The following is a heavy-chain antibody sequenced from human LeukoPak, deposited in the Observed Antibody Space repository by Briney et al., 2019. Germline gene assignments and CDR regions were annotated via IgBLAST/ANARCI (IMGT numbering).Heavy chain of an antibody. J-gene: IGHJ6*03. CDR2: IYYSGST. CDR3: ARGRRITIFGVVISVVDYMDV. Sequence: PSETLSLTCSVSGDSISSSSSYWGWIRQPPGKGLEWIGSIYYSGSTYYNPSLKSRVTISVDTSKNQFSLKLSSVTAADTAVYYCARGRRITIFGVVISVVDYMDVWGKGTTVTVSS. CDR1: GDSISSSSSY. V-gene: IGHV4-39*07. D-gene: IGHD3-3*01.